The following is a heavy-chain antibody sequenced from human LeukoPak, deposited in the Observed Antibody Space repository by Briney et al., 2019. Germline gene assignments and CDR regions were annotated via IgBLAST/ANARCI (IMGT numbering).Heavy chain of an antibody. CDR2: INKDGGEK. V-gene: IGHV3-7*03. CDR3: VKNSPPRYSGSPPAY. Sequence: GGSLRLSCAASGFTFSSYWMSWVRQAPGKGLEWVANINKDGGEKYYVDSVKGRFTISRDNAKNSLYLQMNSLRADDTAVYYCVKNSPPRYSGSPPAYWGQGTLVTVSS. D-gene: IGHD1-26*01. J-gene: IGHJ4*02. CDR1: GFTFSSYW.